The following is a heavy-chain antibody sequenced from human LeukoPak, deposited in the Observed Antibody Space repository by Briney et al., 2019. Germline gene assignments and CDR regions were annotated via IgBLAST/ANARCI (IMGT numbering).Heavy chain of an antibody. Sequence: PGGSLRLSCAASGFTFSDYNMNWVRQSPEKGLEWVSSITSGTTYIYYADSVRGRFTLSRDNAKNSLYLQMNSLRAEDTAVYYCVREARESGGFDYWGQGTLVTVSS. V-gene: IGHV3-21*01. J-gene: IGHJ4*02. CDR1: GFTFSDYN. D-gene: IGHD5-24*01. CDR3: VREARESGGFDY. CDR2: ITSGTTYI.